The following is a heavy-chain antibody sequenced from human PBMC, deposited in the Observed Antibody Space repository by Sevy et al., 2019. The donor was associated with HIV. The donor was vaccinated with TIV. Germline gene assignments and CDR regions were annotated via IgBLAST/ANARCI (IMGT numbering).Heavy chain of an antibody. CDR1: GFTLSSYS. CDR2: IGSGSGTV. Sequence: GGSLRLSCAVSGFTLSSYSMNWVRQAPGKGPEWISYIGSGSGTVYYADSVKGRFTISRDSAKNSLYLQMTNLRAEDTAVYYCASLIAVAATFDYWGQGTLVTVSS. J-gene: IGHJ4*02. CDR3: ASLIAVAATFDY. V-gene: IGHV3-48*01. D-gene: IGHD6-19*01.